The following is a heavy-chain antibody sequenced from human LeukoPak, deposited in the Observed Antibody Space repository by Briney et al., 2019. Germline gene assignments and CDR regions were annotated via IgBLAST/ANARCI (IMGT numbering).Heavy chain of an antibody. CDR1: GYTFTDYY. V-gene: IGHV1-2*02. CDR2: INPNSGGT. J-gene: IGHJ4*02. D-gene: IGHD1-26*01. Sequence: GASVKVSCKASGYTFTDYYMHWVRQTPGQGLEWMGWINPNSGGTNYAQKFQGRVTMTRDTSISTAYMELSRLRSDDTAVYYCARAVGATGTSDYWGQGTLVTVSS. CDR3: ARAVGATGTSDY.